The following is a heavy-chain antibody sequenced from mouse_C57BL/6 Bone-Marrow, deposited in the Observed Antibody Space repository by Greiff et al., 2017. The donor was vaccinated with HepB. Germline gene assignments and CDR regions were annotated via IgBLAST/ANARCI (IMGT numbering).Heavy chain of an antibody. CDR1: GFTFSSYA. J-gene: IGHJ3*01. CDR2: ISDGGSYT. CDR3: ARAGRSFAY. Sequence: EVMLVESGGGLVKPGGSLKLSCAASGFTFSSYAMSWVRQTPEKRLEWVATISDGGSYTYYPDNVKGRFTISRDNAKNNLYLQKSHLKSEDTAMYYCARAGRSFAYWGQGTLVTVSS. V-gene: IGHV5-4*03.